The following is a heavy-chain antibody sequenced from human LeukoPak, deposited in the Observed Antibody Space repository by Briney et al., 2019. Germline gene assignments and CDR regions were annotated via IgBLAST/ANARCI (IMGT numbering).Heavy chain of an antibody. CDR3: AKQLVRGGVDY. V-gene: IGHV3-21*01. D-gene: IGHD3-10*01. Sequence: PGGSLRLSWAASGITFNSYTMNWVRQAPGKGLEWVSSISSSTSYIYYADSVKGRFTISRDNAKNSLYLQMNSLRAEDTAVYYCAKQLVRGGVDYWGQGTLVTVSS. CDR2: ISSSTSYI. CDR1: GITFNSYT. J-gene: IGHJ4*02.